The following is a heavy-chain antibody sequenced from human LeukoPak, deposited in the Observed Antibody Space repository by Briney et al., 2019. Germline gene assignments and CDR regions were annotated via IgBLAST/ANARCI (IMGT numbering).Heavy chain of an antibody. Sequence: DSVKVSCKASGYTFTSYYIHWVRQAPGQGLEWMGVINPSGGGTSYAQKFQGRVTMTRDTSTSTVYMDLRSLRSEDTAVYFCARDMLAVPSNWFDPWGQGTLVTVSS. CDR3: ARDMLAVPSNWFDP. V-gene: IGHV1-46*01. CDR2: INPSGGGT. CDR1: GYTFTSYY. J-gene: IGHJ5*02. D-gene: IGHD2-8*01.